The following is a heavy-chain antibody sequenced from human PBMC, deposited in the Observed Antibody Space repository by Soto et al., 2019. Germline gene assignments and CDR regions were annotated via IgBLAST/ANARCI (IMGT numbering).Heavy chain of an antibody. CDR3: ARHRIEVVWRGFDF. CDR1: TDSSSFTNSY. Sequence: PWETLSLTCTVSTDSSSFTNSYWGWIRQPPGKGLQWIGSSSYNGGTFYNPSLKGRVVISFDTSKKQSSLQVTSVTAADTAVYFRARHRIEVVWRGFDFWGQGSPVTVSS. CDR2: SSYNGGT. J-gene: IGHJ4*02. V-gene: IGHV4-39*01. D-gene: IGHD3-10*01.